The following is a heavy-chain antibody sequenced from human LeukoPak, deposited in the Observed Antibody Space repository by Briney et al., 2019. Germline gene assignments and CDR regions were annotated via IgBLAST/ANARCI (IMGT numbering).Heavy chain of an antibody. Sequence: GGALRLSCAPSGFTFSSYAMSWVRQAPGKVLEWVPDTSGSGGSTYYADSVKGRCTISRDNSKNTLYLQMNSLRAEDTAVYYCAKDRCSGGSCSNLESDYWGQGTLVTVSS. CDR2: TSGSGGST. CDR1: GFTFSSYA. V-gene: IGHV3-23*01. J-gene: IGHJ4*02. D-gene: IGHD2-15*01. CDR3: AKDRCSGGSCSNLESDY.